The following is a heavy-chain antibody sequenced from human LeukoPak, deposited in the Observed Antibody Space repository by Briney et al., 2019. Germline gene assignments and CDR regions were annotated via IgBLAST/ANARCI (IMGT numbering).Heavy chain of an antibody. CDR3: ARRTWEWGFFDY. CDR1: DFTFNNYV. J-gene: IGHJ4*02. Sequence: GGSLGLSCAASDFTFNNYVMNWVRQAPGKGLEWVSRLTGNGGSTYYADSVKGRFTISRDNSKNTLYLQMNSLRAEDTAVYYCARRTWEWGFFDYWGQGTLVTVSS. V-gene: IGHV3-23*01. D-gene: IGHD3-3*01. CDR2: LTGNGGST.